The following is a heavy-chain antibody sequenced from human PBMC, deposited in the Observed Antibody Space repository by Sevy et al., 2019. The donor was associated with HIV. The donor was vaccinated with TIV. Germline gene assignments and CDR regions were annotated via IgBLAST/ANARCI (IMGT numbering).Heavy chain of an antibody. D-gene: IGHD5-18*01. CDR2: ISWDGGST. J-gene: IGHJ4*02. V-gene: IGHV3-43D*03. CDR1: GFTFDDYA. CDR3: AKDRWGYSYGFTPDY. Sequence: GSLRLSCAASGFTFDDYAMHWVRQAPGKGLEWVSLISWDGGSTYYADSVKGRFTISRDNSKNSLYLQMNSLRAEDTALYYCAKDRWGYSYGFTPDYWGQGTLVTVSS.